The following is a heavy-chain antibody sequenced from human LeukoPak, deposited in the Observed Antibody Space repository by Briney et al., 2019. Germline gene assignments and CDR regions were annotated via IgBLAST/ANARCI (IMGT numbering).Heavy chain of an antibody. Sequence: SETLSLTCTVSGGSISSSSYCWGWIRQPPGKGLEWIGSICYSGYTYHNPSLKSRVTISLDTSRNQLSLKLGSVTAADTAVYYCARDSKQWLAVDYWGQGTLVTVSS. CDR2: ICYSGYT. J-gene: IGHJ4*02. V-gene: IGHV4-39*07. CDR1: GGSISSSSYC. CDR3: ARDSKQWLAVDY. D-gene: IGHD6-19*01.